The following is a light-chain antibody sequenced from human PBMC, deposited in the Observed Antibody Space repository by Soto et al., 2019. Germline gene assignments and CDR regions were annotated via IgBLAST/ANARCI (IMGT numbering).Light chain of an antibody. V-gene: IGKV3-20*01. CDR2: GAS. J-gene: IGKJ5*01. CDR3: QQYGSSPPVT. Sequence: EIVLTQSPGTLSLSPGERATLSCRASQSVTSSYLAWYQQKPGQAPRLLIYGASSRATGIPDRFGGSGSGTDFTLTIGRLEPEDFAVYYCQQYGSSPPVTFGQGTRLEIK. CDR1: QSVTSSY.